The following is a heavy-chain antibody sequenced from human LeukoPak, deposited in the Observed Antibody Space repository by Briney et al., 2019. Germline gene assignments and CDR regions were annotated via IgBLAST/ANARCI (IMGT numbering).Heavy chain of an antibody. D-gene: IGHD2-2*01. V-gene: IGHV3-30*04. Sequence: GGSLRLSCAASGFTFSSYAMHWVRQAPGKGLEWVAVISYDGSNKYYADSVKGRFTISRDNSKNTLYLQMNSLRAEDTAVYYCERPPGDIVVVPAAPPYYYYYMDVWGKGTTVTVSS. CDR3: ERPPGDIVVVPAAPPYYYYYMDV. CDR1: GFTFSSYA. J-gene: IGHJ6*03. CDR2: ISYDGSNK.